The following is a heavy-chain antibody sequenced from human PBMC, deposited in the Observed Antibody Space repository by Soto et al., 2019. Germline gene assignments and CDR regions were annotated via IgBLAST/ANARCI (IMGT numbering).Heavy chain of an antibody. D-gene: IGHD6-6*01. CDR1: GYGFTTYG. CDR2: ISAHNGNT. Sequence: QVHLVQSGAEVKKPGASVKVSCKGSGYGFTTYGITWVRQAPGQGLEWMAWISAHNGNTNYAQKLQGRVTVTRDTSPSTAYLELRSLRSDDTAGYYCARGRDGDYWGQGALVTVSS. V-gene: IGHV1-18*01. J-gene: IGHJ4*02. CDR3: ARGRDGDY.